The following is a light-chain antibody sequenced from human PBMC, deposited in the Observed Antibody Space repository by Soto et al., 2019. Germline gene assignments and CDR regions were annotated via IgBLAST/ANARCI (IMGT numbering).Light chain of an antibody. CDR1: SGHSSYA. J-gene: IGLJ1*01. CDR2: LNSDGSH. CDR3: QTWGTGIHV. Sequence: QPVLTQSPSASASLGASVKLTCTLSSGHSSYAIAWHQQQPEKGPRYLMKLNSDGSHSKGDGIPDRFSGSSSGAERYLTISRLQSEDEADYYCQTWGTGIHVFGTGTKVTVL. V-gene: IGLV4-69*01.